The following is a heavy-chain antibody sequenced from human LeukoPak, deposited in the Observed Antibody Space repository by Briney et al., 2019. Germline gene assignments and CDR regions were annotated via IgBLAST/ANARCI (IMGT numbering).Heavy chain of an antibody. CDR3: ARDSIQGSLGMATSYDY. Sequence: SQTLSLTCDVSGDSISSGDYFWSWIRQPPGKGLEWIGYIYHSGSAHYNPSLKSRVTISIDTSKNQFSLVVSSVTAADTAVYYCARDSIQGSLGMATSYDYWGQGTLVTVSS. V-gene: IGHV4-30-4*01. CDR1: GDSISSGDYF. D-gene: IGHD5-24*01. CDR2: IYHSGSA. J-gene: IGHJ4*02.